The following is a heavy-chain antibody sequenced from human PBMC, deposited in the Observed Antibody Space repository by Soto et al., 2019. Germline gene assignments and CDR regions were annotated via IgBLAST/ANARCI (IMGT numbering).Heavy chain of an antibody. CDR3: ANDPPSAWTAIWVDP. CDR1: GFNFNTFA. V-gene: IGHV3-23*01. Sequence: EEQVSESGGALVQAGGSLRLSCAASGFNFNTFAMSWIRQAPGKGLGWVYQISCRGGSRDYGDAVSGRFTISSDNTKTVLVLKKTSLRADDTATYYGANDPPSAWTAIWVDPWGKGTLVTVSS. D-gene: IGHD1-1*01. CDR2: ISCRGGSR. J-gene: IGHJ5*02.